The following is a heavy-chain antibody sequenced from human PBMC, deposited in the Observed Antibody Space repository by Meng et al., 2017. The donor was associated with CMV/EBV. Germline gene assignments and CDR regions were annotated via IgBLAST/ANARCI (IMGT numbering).Heavy chain of an antibody. V-gene: IGHV4-59*01. D-gene: IGHD1-26*01. CDR3: ARSTPIVGATFDL. CDR2: IYYSGST. Sequence: SETLSLTCTVSGGSISSYYWSWIRQPPGKGLEWIGYIYYSGSTNYNPSLKSRVTISVNTSKNQSSLNLGSVTAADTAVYYCARSTPIVGATFDLWGRGTLVTVSS. J-gene: IGHJ2*01. CDR1: GGSISSYY.